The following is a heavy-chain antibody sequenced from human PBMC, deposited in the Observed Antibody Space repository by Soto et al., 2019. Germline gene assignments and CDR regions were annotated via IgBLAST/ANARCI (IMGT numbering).Heavy chain of an antibody. D-gene: IGHD1-1*01. Sequence: QVQLVQSGAEVKKPGSSVKVSCKASGGTFSSYAISWVRQGPGQGLEWMGGIIPIFGTANYAQKFQGRVTITADESTSTDYMELSSLRSEDTAVYYCARDGTRPAFYGMDVWGQGTTVTVSS. CDR1: GGTFSSYA. CDR2: IIPIFGTA. J-gene: IGHJ6*02. CDR3: ARDGTRPAFYGMDV. V-gene: IGHV1-69*01.